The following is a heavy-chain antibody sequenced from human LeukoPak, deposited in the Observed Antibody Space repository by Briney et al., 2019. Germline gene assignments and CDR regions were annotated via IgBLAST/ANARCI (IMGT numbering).Heavy chain of an antibody. D-gene: IGHD3-10*01. Sequence: PSETLSLTCTVSGDSISSNYWAWNRHPQGPARGRMGHIYNSGSTNYNPSFTGRVTISVDTSKNQFSLKLTSVTAADTAVCYCATTRRLTMIGGAFDLWGQGTRVSVSS. CDR3: ATTRRLTMIGGAFDL. V-gene: IGHV4-59*08. J-gene: IGHJ3*01. CDR1: GDSISSNY. CDR2: IYNSGST.